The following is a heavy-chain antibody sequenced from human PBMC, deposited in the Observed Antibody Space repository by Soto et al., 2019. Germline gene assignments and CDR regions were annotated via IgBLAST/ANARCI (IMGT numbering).Heavy chain of an antibody. CDR2: ISNDGSKK. J-gene: IGHJ6*02. V-gene: IGHV3-30*18. CDR3: AKVVPAALRPPYYYYGVDL. D-gene: IGHD2-2*02. CDR1: GFTFSNYG. Sequence: HPGGSLRLSCAASGFTFSNYGIHWVRQAPGKGLEWVAVISNDGSKKYYGDSVKGRFTISRDNSKNTLYLQMNSLSAEDTAVYYCAKVVPAALRPPYYYYGVDLWGQGTTVTVSS.